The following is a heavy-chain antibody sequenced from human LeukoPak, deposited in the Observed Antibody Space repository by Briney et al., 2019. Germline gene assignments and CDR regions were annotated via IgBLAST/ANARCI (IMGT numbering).Heavy chain of an antibody. CDR1: GGSVSSGSYY. J-gene: IGHJ3*02. D-gene: IGHD6-13*01. Sequence: SETLSLTCTVSGGSVSSGSYYWSWIRQPPGKGLGWIGYIYYSGSTNYNPSLKSRVTISVDTSKNQFSLKLSSVTAADTAVYYCARELLAAAGMGGMGNAFDIWGQGTMVTVSS. CDR3: ARELLAAAGMGGMGNAFDI. V-gene: IGHV4-61*01. CDR2: IYYSGST.